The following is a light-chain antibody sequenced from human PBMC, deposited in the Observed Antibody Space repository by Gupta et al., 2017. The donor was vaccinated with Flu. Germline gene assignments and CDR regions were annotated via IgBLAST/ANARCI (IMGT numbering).Light chain of an antibody. CDR1: QSISTY. CDR2: AAS. V-gene: IGKV1-39*01. CDR3: QQTYTTPPT. Sequence: DIQMTQSPSSLSTSIGDRVTISCRASQSISTYLNWYQQKPGKAPNLLIFAASTLQSGVPSRFSGSGSETDFTLTISSLQPEDFGTYYCQQTYTTPPTFGGGTKVEIK. J-gene: IGKJ4*01.